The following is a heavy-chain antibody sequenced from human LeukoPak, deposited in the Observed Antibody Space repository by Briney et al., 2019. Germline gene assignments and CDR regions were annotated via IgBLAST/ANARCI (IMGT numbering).Heavy chain of an antibody. Sequence: GGPLRLSCAASGFTIHDYAMHWDRQAPGKGLEWVSGIRWNSGGIAYADSVKGRFTISRDNAKNSLYLQMNSLRAEDTALYYCANGDDSSGYYYSWTYWGQGALVTVSS. D-gene: IGHD3-22*01. V-gene: IGHV3-9*01. CDR1: GFTIHDYA. CDR2: IRWNSGGI. CDR3: ANGDDSSGYYYSWTY. J-gene: IGHJ4*02.